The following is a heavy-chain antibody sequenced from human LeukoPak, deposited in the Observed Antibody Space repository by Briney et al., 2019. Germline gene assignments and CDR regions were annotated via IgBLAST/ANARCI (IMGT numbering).Heavy chain of an antibody. CDR2: IWYDGSNK. D-gene: IGHD4-17*01. CDR1: GLTFSNYG. Sequence: GGSLRLSCAASGLTFSNYGMHWVRQAPGKGLEWVAVIWYDGSNKYYGDSVKGRFTISRDNSKNTLYLQMNSLRAEDTAVYYCARGGQDYGDYFWYFDYWGQGTLVTVSS. CDR3: ARGGQDYGDYFWYFDY. V-gene: IGHV3-33*01. J-gene: IGHJ4*02.